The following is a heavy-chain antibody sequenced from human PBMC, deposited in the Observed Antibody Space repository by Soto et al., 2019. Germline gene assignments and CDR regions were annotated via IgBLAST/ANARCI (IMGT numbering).Heavy chain of an antibody. V-gene: IGHV4-30-4*01. Sequence: QVQLQESGPGLVKPSQTLSLTCTVSGGSISSGDYYWSWIRQPPGKGLEWIGYIYYSGSTYYNPSLKTRVTISVDTSKNQFSLKLSSVTAADTAVYSCAIYGGSSVYFDYWGQGTLVTVSS. CDR2: IYYSGST. CDR3: AIYGGSSVYFDY. CDR1: GGSISSGDYY. J-gene: IGHJ4*02. D-gene: IGHD2-15*01.